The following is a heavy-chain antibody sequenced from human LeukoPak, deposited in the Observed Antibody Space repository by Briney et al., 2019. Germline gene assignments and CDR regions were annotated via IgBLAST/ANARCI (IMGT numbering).Heavy chain of an antibody. CDR1: GFTFDDYA. CDR3: AKGSSGWYGGWFDP. J-gene: IGHJ5*02. V-gene: IGHV3-9*01. Sequence: GRSLRLSCAASGFTFDDYAMHWVRQAPGKGLEWVSGISWNSGSIGYADSVKGRFTISRDNAKNSLYLQMNSLRAEDTALYYCAKGSSGWYGGWFDPWGQGTLVTVSS. CDR2: ISWNSGSI. D-gene: IGHD6-19*01.